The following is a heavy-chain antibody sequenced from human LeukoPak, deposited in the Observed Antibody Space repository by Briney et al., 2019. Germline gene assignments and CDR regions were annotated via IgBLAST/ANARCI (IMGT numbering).Heavy chain of an antibody. Sequence: PSETLSLTCTVSGGSISSYYSSWIRQSPGKGLEGIGYIFYIGSTNYNPSLKSRVTISVDTSKNQFSLKLNSVTAADTAVYYCARESPSGSYCYYCYYMGLWGKGTTVTVSS. J-gene: IGHJ6*03. D-gene: IGHD1-26*01. CDR3: ARESPSGSYCYYCYYMGL. CDR2: IFYIGST. CDR1: GGSISSYY. V-gene: IGHV4-59*01.